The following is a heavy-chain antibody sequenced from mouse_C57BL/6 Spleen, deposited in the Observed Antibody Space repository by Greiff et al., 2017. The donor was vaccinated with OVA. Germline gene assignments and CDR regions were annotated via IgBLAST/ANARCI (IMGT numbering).Heavy chain of an antibody. CDR1: GYTFTSYW. CDR2: IYPSDSGT. D-gene: IGHD2-5*01. V-gene: IGHV1-61*01. CDR3: ARKSNYGAMDY. Sequence: QVQLQQPGAELVRPGSSVKLSCKASGYTFTSYWMDWVEQRPGQGLEWIGNIYPSDSGTHYNQKFKDKATLTVDKSSSTAYMQLSSLTSEDSAVYYCARKSNYGAMDYWGQGTSVTVSS. J-gene: IGHJ4*01.